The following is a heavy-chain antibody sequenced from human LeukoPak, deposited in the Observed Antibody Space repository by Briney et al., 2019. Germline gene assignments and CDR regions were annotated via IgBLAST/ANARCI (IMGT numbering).Heavy chain of an antibody. CDR3: ARDSGRLTQYYFEY. J-gene: IGHJ4*02. CDR1: GFTFSSYS. CDR2: TSGSSSTI. D-gene: IGHD5-24*01. Sequence: GGSLRLSCAASGFTFSSYSMNWVRQAPGKGLEWVSYTSGSSSTIYYADSVKGRFTISRDNAKNSLCLQMNSLRDEDTAVYYCARDSGRLTQYYFEYWGQGTLVTVSS. V-gene: IGHV3-48*02.